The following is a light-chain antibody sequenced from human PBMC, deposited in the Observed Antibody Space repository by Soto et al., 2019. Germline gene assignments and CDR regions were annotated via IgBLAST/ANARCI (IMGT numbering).Light chain of an antibody. CDR2: GSS. CDR3: QQYGRSPLLYT. Sequence: EIVLTQSPGTLSLSPGERATLSCRTSQSVNSNFLAWDQQKPGQAPRLHVYGSSTRAAGVPDRFSGSGSGTDFTLAISRLEPEDFAVYYCQQYGRSPLLYTFGQGTKLGVK. J-gene: IGKJ2*01. CDR1: QSVNSNF. V-gene: IGKV3-20*01.